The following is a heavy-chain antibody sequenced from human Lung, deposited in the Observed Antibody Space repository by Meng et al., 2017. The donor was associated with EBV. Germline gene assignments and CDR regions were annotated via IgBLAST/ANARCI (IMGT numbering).Heavy chain of an antibody. CDR3: ARGHGP. V-gene: IGHV3-53*01. CDR1: GFHVRRYY. CDR2: IYTGGTT. Sequence: EMEPGESEGGLTQPGGSLRLSCAASGFHVRRYYMSWVRQAQGKGLEWVSLIYTGGTTSYADSVRGRFTISRDISTNTVYLQMNSLRVEDTAIYYCARGHGPWGQGTLVTGSS. J-gene: IGHJ5*02.